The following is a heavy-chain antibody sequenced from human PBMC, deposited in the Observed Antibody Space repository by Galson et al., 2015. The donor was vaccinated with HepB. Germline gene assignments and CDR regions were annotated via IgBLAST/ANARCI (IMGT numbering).Heavy chain of an antibody. CDR3: AREGHLVGAVADNDDAFDI. J-gene: IGHJ3*02. CDR2: ISSSSSYT. V-gene: IGHV3-11*05. Sequence: SLRLSCAASGFTFSDYYMSWIRQAPGKGLGWVSYISSSSSYTNYADSVKGRFTISRDNAKNSLYLQMNSLRAEDTAVYYCAREGHLVGAVADNDDAFDIWGQGTMVTVSS. D-gene: IGHD6-19*01. CDR1: GFTFSDYY.